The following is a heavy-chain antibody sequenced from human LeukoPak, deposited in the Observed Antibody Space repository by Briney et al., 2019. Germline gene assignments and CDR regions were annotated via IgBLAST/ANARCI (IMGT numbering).Heavy chain of an antibody. CDR3: ARSGRNGWYSDYFDY. V-gene: IGHV1-69*13. D-gene: IGHD6-19*01. CDR1: GGTFSSYA. J-gene: IGHJ4*02. CDR2: IIPIFGTA. Sequence: SVKVSCKASGGTFSSYAISWVRQAPAQGLEWMGGIIPIFGTANYAQKFQGRVTITADESTSTAYMELSSLRSEDTAVYYCARSGRNGWYSDYFDYWGQGTLVTVSS.